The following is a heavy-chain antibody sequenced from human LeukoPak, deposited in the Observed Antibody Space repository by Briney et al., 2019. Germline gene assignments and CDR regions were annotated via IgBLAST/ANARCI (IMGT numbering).Heavy chain of an antibody. Sequence: SVTLSLTCAVYGESLSKYYWTWIRQSPGKGLEWIGEINHRGSTNLNPSLKSRVTLSVDTSKNQFSLKLSSVTVADTAVYYCARGGERYFYESSAYYPEYFHHWGQGTLVTVSS. D-gene: IGHD3-22*01. J-gene: IGHJ1*01. CDR3: ARGGERYFYESSAYYPEYFHH. CDR1: GESLSKYY. CDR2: INHRGST. V-gene: IGHV4-34*01.